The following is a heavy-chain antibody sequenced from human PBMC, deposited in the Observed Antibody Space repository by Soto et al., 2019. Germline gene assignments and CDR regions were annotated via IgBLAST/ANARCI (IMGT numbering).Heavy chain of an antibody. D-gene: IGHD6-13*01. Sequence: QVQLQESGPGLVKPSETLSLTCTVSGGSISSYYWSWIRQPPGKGLEWLGYIYSSGSTNYNDSRKSRVPISADTSKLQFYLKLSCVTAADTAVYYCARHRGYRRSWSHYYYYMDVWGKGTTVTVSS. CDR1: GGSISSYY. J-gene: IGHJ6*03. V-gene: IGHV4-59*08. CDR2: IYSSGST. CDR3: ARHRGYRRSWSHYYYYMDV.